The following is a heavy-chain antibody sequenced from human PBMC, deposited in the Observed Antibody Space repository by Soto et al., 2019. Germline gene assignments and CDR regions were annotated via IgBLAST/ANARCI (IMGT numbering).Heavy chain of an antibody. CDR2: IIPILGIA. Sequence: SVKVSCKASGGTFSSYTISWVRQAPGQGLEWMGRIIPILGIANYAQKFQGRVTITADKSTSTAYMELSSLRSEDTAVYYCAIVVVPAAISDYYYYYMDVWGKGTTVTVSS. V-gene: IGHV1-69*02. J-gene: IGHJ6*03. D-gene: IGHD2-2*01. CDR3: AIVVVPAAISDYYYYYMDV. CDR1: GGTFSSYT.